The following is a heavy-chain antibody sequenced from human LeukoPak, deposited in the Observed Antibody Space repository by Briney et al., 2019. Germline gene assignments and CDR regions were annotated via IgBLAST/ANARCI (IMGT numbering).Heavy chain of an antibody. CDR3: ARSRGNYYDSSGYCPASLDI. Sequence: ASVKVSCKAPGYTFTSHDINWVRQAAGQGLEWMGWMNPSSGTRGYAQKFQGRVTMTRDTSINTAYMALSSLRSEATAVYYCARSRGNYYDSSGYCPASLDIWGPGTMVTVSS. V-gene: IGHV1-8*01. CDR1: GYTFTSHD. D-gene: IGHD3-22*01. J-gene: IGHJ3*02. CDR2: MNPSSGTR.